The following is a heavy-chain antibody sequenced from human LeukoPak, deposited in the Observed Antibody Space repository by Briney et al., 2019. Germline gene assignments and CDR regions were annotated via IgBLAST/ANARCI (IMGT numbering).Heavy chain of an antibody. CDR1: GYTFTSYG. V-gene: IGHV1-18*01. D-gene: IGHD3-3*01. CDR2: ISAYNGNT. Sequence: ASVKVSCKASGYTFTSYGLSWVRQAPGQGLEWMGWISAYNGNTNYAQKLQGRVTMTTDTSTSTAYMELRSLRSDDTAVYYCARDTIFGVVTTYYYGMDVWGQGTTVTVSS. CDR3: ARDTIFGVVTTYYYGMDV. J-gene: IGHJ6*02.